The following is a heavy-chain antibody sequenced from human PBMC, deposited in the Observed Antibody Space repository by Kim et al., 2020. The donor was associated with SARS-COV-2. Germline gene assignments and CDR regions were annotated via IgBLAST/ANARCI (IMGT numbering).Heavy chain of an antibody. CDR3: ARDQGDYYYGMDV. J-gene: IGHJ6*02. V-gene: IGHV4-30-2*01. CDR2: IYHSGST. Sequence: SETLSLTCAVSGVSTSSGGYSWSWIRQPPGKGLEWIGYIYHSGSTYYNPSLKSRVTISVDRSKNQFSLKLSSVTAADTAVYYCARDQGDYYYGMDVWGQGTTVTVSS. CDR1: GVSTSSGGYS. D-gene: IGHD3-16*01.